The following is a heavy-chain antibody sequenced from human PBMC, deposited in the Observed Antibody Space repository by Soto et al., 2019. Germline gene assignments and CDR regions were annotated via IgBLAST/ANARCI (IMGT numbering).Heavy chain of an antibody. CDR2: IYYSGST. CDR3: ARPSGSGWYSGSWFDP. J-gene: IGHJ5*02. V-gene: IGHV4-39*01. D-gene: IGHD6-19*01. CDR1: GGSISSSSYY. Sequence: PSETLSLTCTVSGGSISSSSYYWGWIRQPPGKGLEWIGSIYYSGSTYYNPSLKSRVTISVDTSKNQFSLKLSSVTAADTAVYYCARPSGSGWYSGSWFDPWGQGTLVTVS.